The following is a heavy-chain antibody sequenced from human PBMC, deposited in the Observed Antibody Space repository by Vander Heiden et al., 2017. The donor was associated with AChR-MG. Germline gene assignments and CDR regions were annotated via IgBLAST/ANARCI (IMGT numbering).Heavy chain of an antibody. J-gene: IGHJ5*02. CDR2: ITPNSGGT. D-gene: IGHD6-19*01. CDR1: GFTVTDHH. Sequence: QVQLVQSGAEVKKPGASVKVSCKASGFTVTDHHMHWVRQAPGQGLEWMGCITPNSGGTISAQKFQGRVTMTRDTSINTAFLELTTLISDDTAVYYCAREAGGFDPWGQGTLVTVSS. CDR3: AREAGGFDP. V-gene: IGHV1-2*02.